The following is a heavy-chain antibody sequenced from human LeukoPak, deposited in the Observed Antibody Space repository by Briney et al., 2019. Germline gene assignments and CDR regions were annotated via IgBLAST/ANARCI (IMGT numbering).Heavy chain of an antibody. CDR3: ASTDDGRYYDSSGYLVGY. J-gene: IGHJ4*02. V-gene: IGHV4-61*02. D-gene: IGHD3-22*01. CDR1: GGSISSGSYY. Sequence: PSETLSLTCTVPGGSISSGSYYWSWIRQPAGKGLEWIGRIYTSGSTNYNPSLKSRVTISVDTSKNQFSLKLSSVTAADTAVYYCASTDDGRYYDSSGYLVGYWGQGTLVTVSS. CDR2: IYTSGST.